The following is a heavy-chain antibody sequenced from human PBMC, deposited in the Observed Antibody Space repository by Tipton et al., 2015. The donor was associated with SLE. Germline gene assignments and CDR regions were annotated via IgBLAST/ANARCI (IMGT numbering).Heavy chain of an antibody. V-gene: IGHV1-18*01. J-gene: IGHJ6*02. Sequence: QLVQSGAEVKKPGASVKVSCKASGYTFPTNGVTWVRQASGQGLEWMGWISAYNGNTNYAQNLQGRVTMTTDTSTNTAYMELRSLRSDDTAVYYCARDYYYESGNYFRGGFEYGLDVWGQGTEVTVSS. CDR1: GYTFPTNG. D-gene: IGHD3-10*01. CDR3: ARDYYYESGNYFRGGFEYGLDV. CDR2: ISAYNGNT.